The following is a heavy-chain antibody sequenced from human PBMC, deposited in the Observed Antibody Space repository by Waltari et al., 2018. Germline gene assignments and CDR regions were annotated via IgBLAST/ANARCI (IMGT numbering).Heavy chain of an antibody. Sequence: QVKLQESGPGLVKPSGTLSLTCGVSGGPLSGTYWWSWVRQPPGKGLEWVGQIYRSGKTNYNPSLESRVTISMDTSNNQFSLTLTSATASDTAVYYCARDRGKGLYLDSWGQGTLVTVSP. J-gene: IGHJ4*02. D-gene: IGHD2-15*01. V-gene: IGHV4-4*02. CDR2: IYRSGKT. CDR1: GGPLSGTYW. CDR3: ARDRGKGLYLDS.